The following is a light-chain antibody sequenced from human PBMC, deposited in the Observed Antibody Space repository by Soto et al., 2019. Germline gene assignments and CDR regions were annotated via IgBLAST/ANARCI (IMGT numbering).Light chain of an antibody. V-gene: IGKV1-16*01. CDR1: QGIITY. J-gene: IGKJ1*01. CDR3: QHYNSYPWT. Sequence: DIQLTQSPSSLSASVGDRVTITCRASQGIITYLNWYQQKPGKAPKLLIYAASSLQSGVPSRFSGSGSGTEFTLTISSLQPGDFATYYCQHYNSYPWTFGQGTTGDIK. CDR2: AAS.